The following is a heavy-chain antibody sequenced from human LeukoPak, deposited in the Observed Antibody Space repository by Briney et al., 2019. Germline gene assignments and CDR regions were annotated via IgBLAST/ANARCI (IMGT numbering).Heavy chain of an antibody. CDR2: ISYDGSNK. V-gene: IGHV3-30*18. D-gene: IGHD5-12*01. J-gene: IGHJ4*02. CDR3: AKEASGWLPIYYFDY. CDR1: GFTFSSYG. Sequence: PGRSLRLSCAASGFTFSSYGMHWVRQVAGKGLEWVAVISYDGSNKYYADSVKGRFTISRDNSKNTLYLQMNSLRAEDTAVYYCAKEASGWLPIYYFDYWGQGTLVTVSS.